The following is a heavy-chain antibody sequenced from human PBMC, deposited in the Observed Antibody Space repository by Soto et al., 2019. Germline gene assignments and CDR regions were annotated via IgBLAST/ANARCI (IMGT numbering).Heavy chain of an antibody. V-gene: IGHV3-66*01. CDR1: GFTVSSNY. D-gene: IGHD6-19*01. CDR3: AIVVLYSSGWRDYFDY. Sequence: GGSLRLSCAASGFTVSSNYMSWVRQAPGKGLEWVSVIYSGGSTYYADSVKGRFTISRDNSKNTLYLQMNSLRAEDTAVYYCAIVVLYSSGWRDYFDYWGQGTLVTVSS. J-gene: IGHJ4*02. CDR2: IYSGGST.